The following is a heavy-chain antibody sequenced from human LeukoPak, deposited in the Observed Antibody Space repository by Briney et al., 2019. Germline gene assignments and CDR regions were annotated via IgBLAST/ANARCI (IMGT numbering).Heavy chain of an antibody. V-gene: IGHV3-7*01. CDR1: GFTFNDFW. Sequence: GGSLRLSCTGSGFTFNDFWMSWVRQAPGRGLEWVASLNQDGSQKDYVDSVKGRFTISRDNAKKTLYLQMNSLRAEDTAVYYCTRENGGYKGYEDYWGQGTLVTVSS. CDR2: LNQDGSQK. D-gene: IGHD5-12*01. J-gene: IGHJ4*02. CDR3: TRENGGYKGYEDY.